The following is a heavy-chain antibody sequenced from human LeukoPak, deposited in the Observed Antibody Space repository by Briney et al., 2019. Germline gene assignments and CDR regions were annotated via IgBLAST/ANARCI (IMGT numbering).Heavy chain of an antibody. V-gene: IGHV3-33*01. Sequence: GGSLRLSCAASGFTFSSYGMHWVRQAPGKGLEWVAVIWYDGSNKYYADSVKGRFTISRDNSKNTLYLQMNSLRAEDTAVYYRARDRHGSGSYYDYWGQGTLVTVSS. CDR3: ARDRHGSGSYYDY. CDR2: IWYDGSNK. J-gene: IGHJ4*02. D-gene: IGHD3-10*01. CDR1: GFTFSSYG.